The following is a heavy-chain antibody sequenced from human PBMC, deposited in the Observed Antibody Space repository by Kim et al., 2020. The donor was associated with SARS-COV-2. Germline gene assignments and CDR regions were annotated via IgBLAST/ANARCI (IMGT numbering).Heavy chain of an antibody. CDR3: ARDATICSSTSCYESWFDP. D-gene: IGHD2-2*01. CDR2: INTNTGNP. J-gene: IGHJ5*02. V-gene: IGHV7-4-1*02. CDR1: GYTFTSYA. Sequence: ASVKVSCKASGYTFTSYAMNWVRQAPGQGLEWMGWINTNTGNPTYAQGFTGRFVFSLDTSVSTAYLQISSLKAEDTAVYYCARDATICSSTSCYESWFDPWGQGTLVTVSS.